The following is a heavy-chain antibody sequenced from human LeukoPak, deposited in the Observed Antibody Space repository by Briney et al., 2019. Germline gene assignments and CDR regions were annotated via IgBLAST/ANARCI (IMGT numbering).Heavy chain of an antibody. V-gene: IGHV3-9*01. Sequence: GGSLRLSCVALEDTFEEYGMHWVRQGPGKGLEWVAGISWTGNNVVYADSVKGRFTISRDDAKNSLYLEMGSLRPEDSALYFCVKDSAARSSSWFYYSDLWGRGTLVAVSS. CDR2: ISWTGNNV. J-gene: IGHJ2*01. CDR1: EDTFEEYG. D-gene: IGHD6-13*01. CDR3: VKDSAARSSSWFYYSDL.